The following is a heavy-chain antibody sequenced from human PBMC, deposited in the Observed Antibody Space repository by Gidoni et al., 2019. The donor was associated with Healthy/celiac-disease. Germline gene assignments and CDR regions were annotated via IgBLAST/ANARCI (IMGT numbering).Heavy chain of an antibody. V-gene: IGHV4-39*07. J-gene: IGHJ5*02. D-gene: IGHD6-13*01. CDR2: IYYSGST. CDR3: ATGIAAARRQYNWFDP. Sequence: QLQLQESRPRLVKPSETLSPTCTVPAGSISSSSYYWGWIRQPPGKGLEWIGSIYYSGSTYYNPSLKSRVTISVDTSKNQFSLKLSSVTAADTAVYYCATGIAAARRQYNWFDPWGQGTLVTVSS. CDR1: AGSISSSSYY.